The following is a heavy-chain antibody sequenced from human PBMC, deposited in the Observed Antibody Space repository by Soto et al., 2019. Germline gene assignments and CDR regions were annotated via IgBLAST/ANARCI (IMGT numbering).Heavy chain of an antibody. Sequence: GGSLRLSCAASGFTFISYAMHWVRQAPGKGLEYVSAISSNGGSTYYANSVKGRFTISRDNSKNTLYLQMGSLRAEDMAVYYCARVRVVVVPAAITHFDYWGQGTLVTVSS. V-gene: IGHV3-64*01. D-gene: IGHD2-2*01. CDR1: GFTFISYA. J-gene: IGHJ4*02. CDR3: ARVRVVVVPAAITHFDY. CDR2: ISSNGGST.